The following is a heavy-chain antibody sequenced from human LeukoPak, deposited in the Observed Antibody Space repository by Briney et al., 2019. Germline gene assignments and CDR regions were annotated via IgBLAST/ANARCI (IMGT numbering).Heavy chain of an antibody. CDR3: ARDRGPIVVVPAAIFWGPSNWFDP. Sequence: ASVKVSCKASGYTFTGYYMHWVRQAPGRGLEWMGWINPNSGGTNYAQKFQGRVTMTRDTSISTAYMELSRLRSDDTAVYYCARDRGPIVVVPAAIFWGPSNWFDPWGQGTLVTVSS. J-gene: IGHJ5*02. D-gene: IGHD2-2*02. CDR1: GYTFTGYY. CDR2: INPNSGGT. V-gene: IGHV1-2*02.